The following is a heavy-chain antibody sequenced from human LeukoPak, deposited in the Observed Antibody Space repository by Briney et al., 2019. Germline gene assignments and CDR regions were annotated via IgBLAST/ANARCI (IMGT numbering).Heavy chain of an antibody. CDR3: AKDRLAVGVXXXDY. J-gene: IGHJ4*02. V-gene: IGHV3-23*01. CDR1: GFTFSNYA. CDR2: VSGSGSNT. Sequence: GGSLRLSCAASGFTFSNYAMTWVRQAPGKGLEWVSGVSGSGSNTHYADSVKGRFTISRDNSKKRLYLHMNSLRAEDTAVYYCAKDRLAVGVXXXDYWGQGTLVTVSS. D-gene: IGHD2-8*02.